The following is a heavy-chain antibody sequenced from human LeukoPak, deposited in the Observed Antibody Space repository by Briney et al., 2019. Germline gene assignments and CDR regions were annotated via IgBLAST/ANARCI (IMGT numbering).Heavy chain of an antibody. Sequence: KPPETLSLTCVVYGGSFSGYYWSWIRQPPGKGLEWIGEIDHSGSTNYNPSLKSRVTISVDTSKNQFSLKLSSVTAADTAVYYCARLGPYDSSGYYYVDYWGQGTLVTVSS. D-gene: IGHD3-22*01. CDR2: IDHSGST. V-gene: IGHV4-34*01. J-gene: IGHJ4*02. CDR3: ARLGPYDSSGYYYVDY. CDR1: GGSFSGYY.